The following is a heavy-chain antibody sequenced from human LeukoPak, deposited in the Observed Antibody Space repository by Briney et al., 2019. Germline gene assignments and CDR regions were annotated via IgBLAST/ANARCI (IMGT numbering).Heavy chain of an antibody. J-gene: IGHJ6*02. CDR2: IIPIFGTA. D-gene: IGHD3-3*01. Sequence: GASVTVSCKASGGTFSSYAVSWVRQAPGQGLEWMGGIIPIFGTANYAQKFQGRVTITRDTSTSTVYMELSSLRSADTAVYYCATDVYREWNDYDFWSAYPLDYYYGMDVWGQGTTVTVSS. CDR3: ATDVYREWNDYDFWSAYPLDYYYGMDV. V-gene: IGHV1-69*05. CDR1: GGTFSSYA.